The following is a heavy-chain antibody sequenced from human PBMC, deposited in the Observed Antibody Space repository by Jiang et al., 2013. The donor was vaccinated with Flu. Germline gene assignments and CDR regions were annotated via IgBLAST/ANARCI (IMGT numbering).Heavy chain of an antibody. V-gene: IGHV4-59*01. D-gene: IGHD5-18*01. CDR2: IYKTGST. J-gene: IGHJ3*02. CDR3: ARIRGYAYGDAFDI. Sequence: GSGLVKPSETLSLTCTVSGGSISNYYWSWIRQPPGKGPEWIGYIYKTGSTNYNPSLESRVTIVLDTSKTQFSLKLRSVTAADTAIYYCARIRGYAYGDAFDIWGQGTVVTVSS. CDR1: GGSISNYY.